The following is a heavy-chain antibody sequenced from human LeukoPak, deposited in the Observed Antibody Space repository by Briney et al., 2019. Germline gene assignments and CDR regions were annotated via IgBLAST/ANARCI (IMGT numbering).Heavy chain of an antibody. CDR3: ARDLKHIVVVGGFDY. J-gene: IGHJ4*02. D-gene: IGHD2-21*01. V-gene: IGHV3-30*04. Sequence: GGSLRLSCAASGFTFSSYAMHWVRQAPGKGLEWVAVISYDGSNKYYADSVKGRFTISRDNSKNTLYLQTNSLRAEDTAVYYCARDLKHIVVVGGFDYWGQGTLVTVSS. CDR2: ISYDGSNK. CDR1: GFTFSSYA.